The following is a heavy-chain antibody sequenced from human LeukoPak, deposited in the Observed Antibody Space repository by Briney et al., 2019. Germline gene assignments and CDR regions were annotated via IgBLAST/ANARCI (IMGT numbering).Heavy chain of an antibody. J-gene: IGHJ3*02. V-gene: IGHV1-2*02. CDR1: GYTFTGYY. CDR2: INPNSGGT. D-gene: IGHD6-13*01. Sequence: ASVKVSCKASGYTFTGYYMHWVRQAPGQGLEWMGWINPNSGGTSYAQKFQGRVTMTRDTSISTAYMELSRLRSDDTAVYYCARVRSSWYPAAFDIWGQGTMVTVSS. CDR3: ARVRSSWYPAAFDI.